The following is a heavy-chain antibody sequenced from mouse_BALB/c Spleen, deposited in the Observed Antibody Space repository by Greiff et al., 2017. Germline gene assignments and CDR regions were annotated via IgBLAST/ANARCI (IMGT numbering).Heavy chain of an antibody. J-gene: IGHJ2*01. CDR1: GYSFTSYY. CDR2: IDPFNGGT. CDR3: ARLSFDY. V-gene: IGHV1S135*01. Sequence: EVQLQESGPELMKPGASVKISCKASGYSFTSYYMHWVKQSHGKSLEWIGYIDPFNGGTSYNQKFKGKATLTVDKSSSTAYMHLSSLTSEDSAVYYCARLSFDYWGQGTTLTVSS.